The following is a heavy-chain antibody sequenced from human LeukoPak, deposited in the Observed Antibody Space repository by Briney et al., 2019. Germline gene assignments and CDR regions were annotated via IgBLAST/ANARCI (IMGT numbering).Heavy chain of an antibody. V-gene: IGHV4-34*01. CDR2: INHSGYT. CDR3: AXGXNYYENTGYYYYFDY. CDR1: GGSFSGYY. J-gene: IGHJ4*02. D-gene: IGHD3-22*01. Sequence: SETLSLTCAVSGGSFSGYYWSWIRQPPGKGLEWTGEINHSGYTTYNPSLKSRVTMSVDMSKYQLSLKLSSVTAADTAVYYCAXGXNYYENTGYYYYFDYWGQGTLVTVSS.